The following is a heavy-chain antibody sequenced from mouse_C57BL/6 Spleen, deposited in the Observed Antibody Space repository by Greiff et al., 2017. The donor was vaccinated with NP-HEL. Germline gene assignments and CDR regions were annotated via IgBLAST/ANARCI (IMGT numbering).Heavy chain of an antibody. CDR1: GFNIKDDY. Sequence: EVQLQQSGAELVRPGASVKLSCTASGFNIKDDYMHWVKQRPEQGLEWIGWIDPENGDTEYASKFQGKATITADTSSNTAYLQLSSLTSEDTAVYYGTKGRSNSYFDYWGQGTTLPVSS. J-gene: IGHJ2*01. D-gene: IGHD2-5*01. CDR3: TKGRSNSYFDY. CDR2: IDPENGDT. V-gene: IGHV14-4*01.